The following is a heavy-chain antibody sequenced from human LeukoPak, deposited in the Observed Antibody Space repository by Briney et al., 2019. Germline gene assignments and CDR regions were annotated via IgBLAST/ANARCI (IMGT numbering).Heavy chain of an antibody. CDR1: GGSMSSYY. CDR3: ARSYFDILTVYTNYYYFGMDV. J-gene: IGHJ6*02. CDR2: IYYSGST. D-gene: IGHD3-9*01. V-gene: IGHV4-59*08. Sequence: SETLSLTCTVSGGSMSSYYWSWVRQPPGKGLEWIGHIYYSGSTNYNPSLKSRVTISVDTSKNQFSLRLNSVTAADTAVYYCARSYFDILTVYTNYYYFGMDVWGQGTTVTVSS.